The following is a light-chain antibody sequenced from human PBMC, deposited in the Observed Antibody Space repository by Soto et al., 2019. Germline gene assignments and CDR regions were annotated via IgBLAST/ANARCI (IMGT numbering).Light chain of an antibody. Sequence: EIVLTQSPGTLSLSPGERATLSCRASQSFSSSYLAWYQQKPGQAPRLLIYGASSRATGIPDRFSGSGSGTDFTLTISRLEPEDFAVYYCQQYGTSSTVGQGTRLEI. V-gene: IGKV3-20*01. J-gene: IGKJ5*01. CDR2: GAS. CDR3: QQYGTSST. CDR1: QSFSSSY.